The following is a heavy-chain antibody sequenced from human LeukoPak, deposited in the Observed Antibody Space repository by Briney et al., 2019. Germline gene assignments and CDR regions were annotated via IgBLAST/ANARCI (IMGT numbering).Heavy chain of an antibody. CDR1: GASSSDCY. CDR2: IYYSGNT. CDR3: ARHPYPGIYFDL. J-gene: IGHJ2*01. V-gene: IGHV4-59*01. Sequence: KPSETLSLTCTVSGASSSDCYYSWIRQPPGKGLEWLGYIYYSGNTNYNPSLASRITISVDTSKNHFSLRLSSVTAADTAAYYCARHPYPGIYFDLWGRGNLVTVSS.